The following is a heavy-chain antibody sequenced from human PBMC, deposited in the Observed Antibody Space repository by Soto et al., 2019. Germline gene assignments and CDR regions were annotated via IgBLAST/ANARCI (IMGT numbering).Heavy chain of an antibody. Sequence: GESLKISCKVSGYSFSTHWIGWVRQMPGKGLEWMGIIYPGDSDTRYSPSFQGQVTISADTSISTAYLQWSGLKASDTAIDYGARHTTIWIELSGYYNMDVWGQGTTVTVSS. CDR3: ARHTTIWIELSGYYNMDV. J-gene: IGHJ6*02. D-gene: IGHD3-3*01. CDR2: IYPGDSDT. V-gene: IGHV5-51*01. CDR1: GYSFSTHW.